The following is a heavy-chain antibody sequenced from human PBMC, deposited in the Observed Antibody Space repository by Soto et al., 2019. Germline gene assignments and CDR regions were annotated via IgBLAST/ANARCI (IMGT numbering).Heavy chain of an antibody. V-gene: IGHV3-33*01. CDR3: ARSDRSPAYYYMDV. J-gene: IGHJ6*03. CDR2: IWYDGSNK. CDR1: GFTFSSYG. Sequence: GGSLRLSCAASGFTFSSYGMHWVRQAPGKGLEWVAVIWYDGSNKYYADSVKGRFTISRDNSKNTLYLQMNSLRAEDTAVYYCARSDRSPAYYYMDVWGKGTTVTVSS.